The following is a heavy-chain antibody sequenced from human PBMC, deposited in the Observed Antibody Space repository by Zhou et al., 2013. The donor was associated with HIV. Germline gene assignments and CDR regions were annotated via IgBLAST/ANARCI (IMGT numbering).Heavy chain of an antibody. J-gene: IGHJ3*01. CDR1: GYEFRENF. CDR2: MNPQGGGV. Sequence: QVRLVQSGTQMREPGASVTISCGTSGYEFRENFINWVRQAPGKGLEWMGWMNPQGGGVNYVQRFQGRVTMTRDMSTDTAYMTLRGLTYDDTAVYYCARPLLNLRRVAFDLWGQGTMVTVSS. V-gene: IGHV1-2*02. CDR3: ARPLLNLRRVAFDL. D-gene: IGHD2-8*02.